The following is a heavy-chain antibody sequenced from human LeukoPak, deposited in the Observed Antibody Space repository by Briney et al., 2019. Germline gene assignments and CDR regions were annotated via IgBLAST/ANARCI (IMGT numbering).Heavy chain of an antibody. CDR2: IGGSDGGT. CDR3: AREVRSYGSDYFDY. Sequence: GGSLRLSCAASGFTFSNYNMAWVRQAPGKGLEWVSAIGGSDGGTHYADSVKGRFTIPRDNSKNTLYLQMNSLRAEDTAVYYCAREVRSYGSDYFDYWGQGTLVTVSS. D-gene: IGHD3-10*01. CDR1: GFTFSNYN. J-gene: IGHJ4*02. V-gene: IGHV3-23*01.